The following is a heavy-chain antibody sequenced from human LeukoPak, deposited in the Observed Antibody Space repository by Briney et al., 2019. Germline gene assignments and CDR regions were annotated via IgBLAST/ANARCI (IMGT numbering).Heavy chain of an antibody. CDR1: GHSISIGYY. J-gene: IGHJ4*02. V-gene: IGHV4-38-2*01. Sequence: PSETLSLTCAVSGHSISIGYYWGWIRQPPGKGLEWIGSIYHSGSTYYNPSLKSRVTISVNTSKNQVSLRLSSVTAADTAVYYCASGSAVAAAGDYWGQGTLVTVSS. CDR3: ASGSAVAAAGDY. CDR2: IYHSGST. D-gene: IGHD6-13*01.